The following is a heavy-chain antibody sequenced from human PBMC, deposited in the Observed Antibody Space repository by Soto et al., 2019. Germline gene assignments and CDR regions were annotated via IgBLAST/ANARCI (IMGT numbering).Heavy chain of an antibody. J-gene: IGHJ4*02. D-gene: IGHD2-15*01. Sequence: QLQLQESGSGLVKPSQTLSLTCAVSGGSISSGGYSWSWIRQPPGKGLEWIGYIYHSGSTYYNPSLKSRVTIAVDRTKNQFSLKLSSVAAADTAVYYCASGQVVAAQHWGQGTLVTVSS. CDR3: ASGQVVAAQH. CDR1: GGSISSGGYS. CDR2: IYHSGST. V-gene: IGHV4-30-2*01.